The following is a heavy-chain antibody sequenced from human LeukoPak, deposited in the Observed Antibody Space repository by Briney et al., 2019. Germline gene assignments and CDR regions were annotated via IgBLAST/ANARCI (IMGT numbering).Heavy chain of an antibody. J-gene: IGHJ2*01. D-gene: IGHD2-15*01. CDR3: ARESSAELLRNWYFDL. Sequence: ASVKLSCKASGYTFTGYYMHWVRKAPGQGLELMGWINPNSGGTNYAQKFQGRVTMTRDTSISTAYMELSRLRSDDTAVYYCARESSAELLRNWYFDLWGRGTLVTVCS. CDR2: INPNSGGT. V-gene: IGHV1-2*02. CDR1: GYTFTGYY.